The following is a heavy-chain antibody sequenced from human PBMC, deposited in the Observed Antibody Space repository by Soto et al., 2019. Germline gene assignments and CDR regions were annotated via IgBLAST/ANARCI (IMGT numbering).Heavy chain of an antibody. D-gene: IGHD3-22*01. CDR2: IIPLSGTT. CDR1: GGTFSNHA. V-gene: IGHV1-69*13. CDR3: ARGPDRSGFSLFDY. J-gene: IGHJ4*02. Sequence: SVKVSCKASGGTFSNHAISWVRQAPGQGPEWMGGIIPLSGTTNYAQKFQGRVTITADESMTTAYMELSSLRYEDTAVYYCARGPDRSGFSLFDYWGQGTLVTVSS.